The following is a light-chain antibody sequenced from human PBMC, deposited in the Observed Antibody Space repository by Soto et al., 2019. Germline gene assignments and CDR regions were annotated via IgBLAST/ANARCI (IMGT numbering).Light chain of an antibody. J-gene: IGLJ2*01. CDR3: SSNAGSSTFVV. Sequence: QSALTQPRSVSGSPGQSVTISCTGTSSDVGGYNYVSWYQQHPGKAPKLMIYDVSKRPSGVPDRFSGSKSGNTASLTISGLQAEDEAEYYCSSNAGSSTFVVFGGGTQLTVL. V-gene: IGLV2-11*01. CDR2: DVS. CDR1: SSDVGGYNY.